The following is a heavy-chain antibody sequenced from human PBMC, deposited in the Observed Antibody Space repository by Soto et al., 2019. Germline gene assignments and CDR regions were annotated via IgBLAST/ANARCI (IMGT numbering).Heavy chain of an antibody. D-gene: IGHD2-2*01. Sequence: QVQLVQSGAEMKKPGSSVKVSCKASGGTFSSYAISWVRQAPGQGLKWMGGIISIFGTANYAQKFQGRVTITADESTSTAYMELSSLRSEDTAVHYCARLVPAAGYYYGMDVWGQGTTVTVSS. CDR3: ARLVPAAGYYYGMDV. CDR1: GGTFSSYA. V-gene: IGHV1-69*12. CDR2: IISIFGTA. J-gene: IGHJ6*02.